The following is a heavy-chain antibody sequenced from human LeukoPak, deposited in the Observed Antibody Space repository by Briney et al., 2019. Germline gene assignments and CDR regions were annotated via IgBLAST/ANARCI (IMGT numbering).Heavy chain of an antibody. CDR3: ARDGVDTAMEFDY. Sequence: ASVKVSCKASGGTFSSYAISWVRQAPGQGLEWMGWINPNSGGTNYAQKFQGWVTMTRDTSISTAYMELSRLRSDDTAVYYCARDGVDTAMEFDYWGQGTLVTVSS. D-gene: IGHD5-18*01. V-gene: IGHV1-2*04. CDR1: GGTFSSYA. J-gene: IGHJ4*02. CDR2: INPNSGGT.